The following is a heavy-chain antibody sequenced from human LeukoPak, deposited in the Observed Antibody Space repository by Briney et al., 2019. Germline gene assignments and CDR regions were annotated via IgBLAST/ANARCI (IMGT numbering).Heavy chain of an antibody. Sequence: GGSLRLSCAVSGFTFSNYVMSCVPQAPAMGLEWVSAIADGGGTTYYAGSVKGGFTISRDYSKSTLYLQMNSLRAEDTAVYYCARKAARTSGYDYWGQGILVTVSS. D-gene: IGHD3-22*01. CDR3: ARKAARTSGYDY. V-gene: IGHV3-23*01. CDR2: IADGGGTT. J-gene: IGHJ4*02. CDR1: GFTFSNYV.